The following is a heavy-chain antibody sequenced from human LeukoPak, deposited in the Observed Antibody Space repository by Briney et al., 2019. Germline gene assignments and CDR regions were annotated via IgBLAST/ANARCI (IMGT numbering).Heavy chain of an antibody. V-gene: IGHV3-64*01. CDR2: ISSNGGST. Sequence: GGSLRLSCAASGFTFKTYSMNWVRQAPGKGLEYVSAISSNGGSTYYANSVKGRFTISRDNSKNTLYLQMGSLRAEDMAVYYCARDGGSYTDLMAFDYWGQGTLVTVSS. CDR3: ARDGGSYTDLMAFDY. J-gene: IGHJ4*02. D-gene: IGHD1-26*01. CDR1: GFTFKTYS.